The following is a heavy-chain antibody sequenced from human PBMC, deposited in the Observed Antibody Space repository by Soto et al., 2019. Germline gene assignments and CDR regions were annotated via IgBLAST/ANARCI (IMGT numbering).Heavy chain of an antibody. J-gene: IGHJ6*02. CDR2: VYYSGST. CDR3: ARDHLTGYYYYGTDV. Sequence: XETFSLSCSVSGGSVSSSADYWSWIRQPPGKGLEWIGYVYYSGSTNYNPSLKSRVTISVDTSKNQFSLKLSSVTAADTAVYYCARDHLTGYYYYGTDVWGQGTTVTVSS. CDR1: GGSVSSSADY. D-gene: IGHD3-9*01. V-gene: IGHV4-61*08.